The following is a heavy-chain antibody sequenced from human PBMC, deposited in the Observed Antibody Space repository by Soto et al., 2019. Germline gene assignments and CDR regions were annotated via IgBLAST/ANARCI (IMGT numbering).Heavy chain of an antibody. CDR2: MSGSGST. D-gene: IGHD6-13*01. Sequence: EVQLLESGGGLVQPGGSLRLSCAASGFTFSSYAMSWVRQAPGKGLEWVSAMSGSGSTYYADSVKGLFTISRDKSKNTAYLQMNSLKAEDTAVYYCAKPPPIYSSSWDVDYWGQGTLVTVSS. CDR3: AKPPPIYSSSWDVDY. CDR1: GFTFSSYA. V-gene: IGHV3-23*01. J-gene: IGHJ4*02.